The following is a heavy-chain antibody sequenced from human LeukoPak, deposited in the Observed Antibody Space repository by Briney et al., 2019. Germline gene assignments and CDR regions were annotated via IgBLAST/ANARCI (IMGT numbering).Heavy chain of an antibody. CDR1: GYTFTGYY. CDR3: ARGKLAAPGRAGYNWFDP. V-gene: IGHV1-2*02. J-gene: IGHJ5*02. D-gene: IGHD6-13*01. CDR2: INPNSGGT. Sequence: ASVKVSCKASGYTFTGYYIHWVRQAPGQGLEWMGWINPNSGGTNYAQKFQGRVTMPRDTSITTAYMELSGLRSDDTAIYYCARGKLAAPGRAGYNWFDPWGQGTLVTVSS.